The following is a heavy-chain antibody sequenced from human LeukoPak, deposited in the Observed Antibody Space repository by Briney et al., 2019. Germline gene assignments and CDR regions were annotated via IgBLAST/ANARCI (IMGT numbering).Heavy chain of an antibody. J-gene: IGHJ4*02. V-gene: IGHV3-74*01. Sequence: GGSLRLSCEASGFTFSSYWMHWVRQVPEKGLVWVSRINGDGSSTSHADSVKGRFTISRDNAKNTLYLQMNSLRAEDTAVYYCATLPRSGDYCGGDCYDYWGQGTLVTVSS. CDR3: ATLPRSGDYCGGDCYDY. CDR1: GFTFSSYW. D-gene: IGHD2-21*01. CDR2: INGDGSST.